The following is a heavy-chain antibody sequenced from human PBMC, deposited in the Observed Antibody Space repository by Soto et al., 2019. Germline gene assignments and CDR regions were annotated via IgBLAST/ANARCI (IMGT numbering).Heavy chain of an antibody. CDR2: VSHSGST. CDR3: ARSNPSRPDY. J-gene: IGHJ4*02. V-gene: IGHV4-34*02. CDR1: GGSFSGYY. Sequence: QVQLQQWGAGLLKPSETLSLTCGVYGGSFSGYYWSWIRQPPGKGLEWIGEVSHSGSTNYNPSLKSRGTISVDTYKSHFSLKVSSVTAAETGVYYCARSNPSRPDYWGQGTLGTVAS. D-gene: IGHD6-6*01.